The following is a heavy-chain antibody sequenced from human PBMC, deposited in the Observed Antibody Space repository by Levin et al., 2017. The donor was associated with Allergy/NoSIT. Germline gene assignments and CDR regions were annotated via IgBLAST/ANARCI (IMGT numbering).Heavy chain of an antibody. Sequence: SVKVSCKSSAGTFSGFPLSWVRQAPGQGLEWMGGLVPMYHTPNYAQKLQGRLTITADESTKTSHMELRSLKSDDTALYYCARGGRPYYDSSGSYYFDYWGQGTLVNVSS. CDR1: AGTFSGFP. D-gene: IGHD3-22*01. CDR2: LVPMYHTP. J-gene: IGHJ4*02. V-gene: IGHV1-69*13. CDR3: ARGGRPYYDSSGSYYFDY.